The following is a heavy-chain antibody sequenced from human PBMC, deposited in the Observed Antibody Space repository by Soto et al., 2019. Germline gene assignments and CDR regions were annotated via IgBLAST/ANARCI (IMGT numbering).Heavy chain of an antibody. V-gene: IGHV3-48*01. Sequence: GGSLRLSCAASGFTFSTYNMNWVRQAPGKGLEWVSYIRGSGAIYYADSVQGRFTMSRDNAKNSLYLQMNSLRAEDTAVYYCARDFLRGYGPDYWGQGTLVTAPQ. CDR2: IRGSGAI. J-gene: IGHJ4*02. CDR1: GFTFSTYN. CDR3: ARDFLRGYGPDY. D-gene: IGHD2-15*01.